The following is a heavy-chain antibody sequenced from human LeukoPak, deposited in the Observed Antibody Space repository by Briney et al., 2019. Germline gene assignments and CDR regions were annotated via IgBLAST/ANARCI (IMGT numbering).Heavy chain of an antibody. CDR3: AGYCSGGSCFFDY. D-gene: IGHD2-15*01. J-gene: IGHJ4*02. CDR2: IHHSGST. V-gene: IGHV4-34*01. Sequence: SSETLSLTCAVYGGSFSGYYWSWIRQPPGKGLEWIGEIHHSGSTNYNPSLKSRVTISVDTSKNQFSLKLSSVTAADTAVYYCAGYCSGGSCFFDYWGQGTLVTVSS. CDR1: GGSFSGYY.